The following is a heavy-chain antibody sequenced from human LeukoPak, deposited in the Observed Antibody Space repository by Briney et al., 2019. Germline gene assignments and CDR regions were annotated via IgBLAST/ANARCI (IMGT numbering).Heavy chain of an antibody. CDR1: GYTFTSYD. CDR3: ARGQVAGITIFFGDGYSWRI. D-gene: IGHD3-3*01. V-gene: IGHV1-8*01. J-gene: IGHJ3*02. Sequence: GASVKVSCKASGYTFTSYDINWVRQATGQGLEWMGWMNPNSGNTGYAQRFQGRVTMTRNTSISTAYMELSSLRSEDTAVYYCARGQVAGITIFFGDGYSWRIWGQGTMVTVSS. CDR2: MNPNSGNT.